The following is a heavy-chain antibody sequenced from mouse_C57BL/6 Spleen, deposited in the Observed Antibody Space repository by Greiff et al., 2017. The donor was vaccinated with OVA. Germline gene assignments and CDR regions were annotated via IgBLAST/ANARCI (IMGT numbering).Heavy chain of an antibody. CDR3: ARSGDYEETY. CDR1: GYTFTSYW. J-gene: IGHJ3*01. CDR2: IDPSDSYT. V-gene: IGHV1-69*01. D-gene: IGHD2-4*01. Sequence: VQLQQPGAELVMPGASVKLSCKASGYTFTSYWMHWVKQRPGQGLEWIGEIDPSDSYTNYNQKFKGKSTLTVDKSSSTAYMQLSSLTSEDSAVYYCARSGDYEETYWGQGTLVTVSA.